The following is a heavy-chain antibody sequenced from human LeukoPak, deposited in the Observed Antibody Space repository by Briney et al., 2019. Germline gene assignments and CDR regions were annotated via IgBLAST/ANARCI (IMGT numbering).Heavy chain of an antibody. CDR2: ISSSSSGI. CDR3: ATRSIIAADQIDAFDI. D-gene: IGHD6-13*01. CDR1: GFTFSSYS. V-gene: IGHV3-48*01. J-gene: IGHJ3*02. Sequence: GGSLRLSCAASGFTFSSYSMNWVRQAPGKGLEWVSFISSSSSGIYYADSVEGRFTISRDNAKNSLYLQMNSLRADDTAVYYCATRSIIAADQIDAFDIWGQGTMVTVSS.